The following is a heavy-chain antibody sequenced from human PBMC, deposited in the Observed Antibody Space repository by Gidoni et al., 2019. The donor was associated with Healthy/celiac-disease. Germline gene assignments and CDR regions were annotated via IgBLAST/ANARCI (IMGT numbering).Heavy chain of an antibody. V-gene: IGHV3-30*18. CDR2: ISYDGSNK. Sequence: QVKLVESGGGVVQPGRSLRHSGAASGFLFSRYGMHWVRQAPGKGLEWVAVISYDGSNKYYADSVKGRFTISRDNSKNTLYLQMNSLRAEDTAVYYCAKDHIWFREAPVMDVWGQGTTVTVSS. CDR1: GFLFSRYG. D-gene: IGHD3-10*01. CDR3: AKDHIWFREAPVMDV. J-gene: IGHJ6*02.